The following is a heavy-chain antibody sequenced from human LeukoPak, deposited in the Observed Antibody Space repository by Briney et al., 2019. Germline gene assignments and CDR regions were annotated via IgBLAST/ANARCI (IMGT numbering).Heavy chain of an antibody. CDR3: VRDKGMVTAMGYSYYCAMDV. CDR1: GFTSSTYS. D-gene: IGHD2-21*02. J-gene: IGHJ6*02. Sequence: GGSLRLSCDPSGFTSSTYSMNWVRQAPGKGPEWVSSISDRGDYIHYADSVKGRFTISRDNAKNSLSLQMNSLRAEDTAVYYCVRDKGMVTAMGYSYYCAMDVWGQGTTVTVSS. V-gene: IGHV3-21*01. CDR2: ISDRGDYI.